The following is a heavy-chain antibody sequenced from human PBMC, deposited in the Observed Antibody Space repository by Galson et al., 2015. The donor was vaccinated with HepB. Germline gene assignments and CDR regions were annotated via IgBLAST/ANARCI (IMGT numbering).Heavy chain of an antibody. D-gene: IGHD5-24*01. CDR1: GGSVSRGSYY. CDR3: AGGPDGYNSVYRFYPFYFDS. CDR2: IYYSGST. V-gene: IGHV4-61*01. J-gene: IGHJ4*02. Sequence: SETLSLTCTVSGGSVSRGSYYWTWIRQPPGKELEWIGYIYYSGSTNYNPSLKSRVTMSVDTSKNQFSLNLRSVAAADTAVYFCAGGPDGYNSVYRFYPFYFDSWGQGTLVTVSS.